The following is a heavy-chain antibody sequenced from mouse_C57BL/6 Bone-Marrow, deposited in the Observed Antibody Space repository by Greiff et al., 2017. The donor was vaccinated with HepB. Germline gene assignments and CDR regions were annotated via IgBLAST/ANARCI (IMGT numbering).Heavy chain of an antibody. CDR3: AGFITGY. CDR1: GYTFTSYW. V-gene: IGHV1-59*01. J-gene: IGHJ2*01. Sequence: VKLQQPGAELVRPGTSVKLSCKASGYTFTSYWMHWVKQRPGQGLEWIGVIDPSDSYTNYNQKFKGKATLTVDTSSSTAYMQLSSLTSEDSAVYYCAGFITGYWGQGTTLTVSS. CDR2: IDPSDSYT. D-gene: IGHD1-1*01.